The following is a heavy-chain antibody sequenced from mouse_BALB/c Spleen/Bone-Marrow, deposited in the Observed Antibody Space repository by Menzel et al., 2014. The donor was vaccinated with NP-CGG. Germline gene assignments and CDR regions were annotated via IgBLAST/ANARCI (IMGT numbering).Heavy chain of an antibody. CDR2: INGNGGST. CDR3: VRGNYGNYVDYFDF. D-gene: IGHD2-1*01. Sequence: EVHLVESGGGLVQPGGSLKLSCAASGFTFSNYGMSWVCQTPDKRLELVATINGNGGSTYYPDSVKGRFTISRDTAKNTLYLQMSSLKSEETAMYYCVRGNYGNYVDYFDFWGQGTTLTVSS. CDR1: GFTFSNYG. V-gene: IGHV5-6-3*01. J-gene: IGHJ2*01.